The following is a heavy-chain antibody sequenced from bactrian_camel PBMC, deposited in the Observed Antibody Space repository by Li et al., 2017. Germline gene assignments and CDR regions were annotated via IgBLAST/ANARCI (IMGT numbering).Heavy chain of an antibody. CDR3: AANRLDGDWHAARYRY. CDR1: GSISDRC. V-gene: IGHV3S54*01. J-gene: IGHJ4*01. Sequence: VQLVESGGGSVQAGGSLRLSCVASGSISDRCMAWFRQAPGEEREGIATIFTDDGFSDYAASVKGRFTVSQDDDKNTPYLQMDTLKPEDTAMYYCAANRLDGDWHAARYRYWGQGTQVTVS. CDR2: IFTDDGFS. D-gene: IGHD1*01.